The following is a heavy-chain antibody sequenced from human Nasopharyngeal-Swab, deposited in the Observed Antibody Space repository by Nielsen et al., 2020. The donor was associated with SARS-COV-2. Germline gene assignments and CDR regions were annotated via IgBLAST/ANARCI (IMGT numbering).Heavy chain of an antibody. CDR3: ARDSSYAFDI. V-gene: IGHV3-48*02. CDR1: GFIFGAYP. Sequence: GESLKISCAASGFIFGAYPMNWVRQAPGKGLEWISNIRSSDSAVYYADSVKGRFAMSRDNARNSLYLQMNSLRDEDTAVYYCARDSSYAFDIWGQGTMVTVSS. CDR2: IRSSDSAV. J-gene: IGHJ3*02. D-gene: IGHD6-6*01.